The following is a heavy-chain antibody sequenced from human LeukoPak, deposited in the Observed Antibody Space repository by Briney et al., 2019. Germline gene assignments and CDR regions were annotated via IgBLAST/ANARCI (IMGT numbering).Heavy chain of an antibody. CDR1: GFTFDDYA. CDR2: ISWNSGSI. V-gene: IGHV3-9*01. CDR3: AKDMDKWFGELTHCFDY. Sequence: PGRSLRLSCAASGFTFDDYAMHWVRQAPGKGLEWVSGISWNSGSIGYADSVKGRFTISRDNAKNSLYLQMNSLRAEDTALYYCAKDMDKWFGELTHCFDYWGQGTLVTVSS. D-gene: IGHD3-10*01. J-gene: IGHJ4*02.